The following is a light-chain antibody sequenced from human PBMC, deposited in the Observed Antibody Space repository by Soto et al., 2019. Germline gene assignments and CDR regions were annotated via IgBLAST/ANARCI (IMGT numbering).Light chain of an antibody. V-gene: IGKV1-39*01. J-gene: IGKJ4*01. CDR3: QQSFTTPLT. Sequence: DIQLTQSPSSLSASVGDRVTITCRASQYISNNLNWYQQKPGKAPNLLIYAASSLQSGVPSRFSCSGSSTDFTLTISSLQPEDFATYYCQQSFTTPLTFGGGTKVEIK. CDR2: AAS. CDR1: QYISNN.